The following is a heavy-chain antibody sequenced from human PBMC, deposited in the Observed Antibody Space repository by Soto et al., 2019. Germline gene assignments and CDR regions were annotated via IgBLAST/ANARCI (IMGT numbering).Heavy chain of an antibody. J-gene: IGHJ4*02. V-gene: IGHV3-53*02. Sequence: EVQLVETGGGLIQPGGSLRLSCAASGFTVSSNYMSWVRQAPGKGLEWVSVIYSGGSTYYADSVKGRFTISRDNSKNTLYLQMNSLRAEDTAVYYCAGGLRFLEWLSLDYWGQGTLVTVSS. CDR2: IYSGGST. CDR1: GFTVSSNY. D-gene: IGHD3-3*01. CDR3: AGGLRFLEWLSLDY.